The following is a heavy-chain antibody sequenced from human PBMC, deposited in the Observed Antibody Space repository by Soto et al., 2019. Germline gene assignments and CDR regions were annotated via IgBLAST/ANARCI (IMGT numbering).Heavy chain of an antibody. D-gene: IGHD1-1*01. V-gene: IGHV1-2*02. J-gene: IGHJ4*01. CDR2: INPNSGST. CDR3: ARERANADYLDY. Sequence: ASVKVSCEASGYTFTGYYMHWVRQAPGQGLEWMGWINPNSGSTDSAQKFQGRVTMTSDTSLNTAYMELTRLRSDDTAVYYCARERANADYLDYWG. CDR1: GYTFTGYY.